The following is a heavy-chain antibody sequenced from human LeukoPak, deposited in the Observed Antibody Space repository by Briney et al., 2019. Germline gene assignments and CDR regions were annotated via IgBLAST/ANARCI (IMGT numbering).Heavy chain of an antibody. Sequence: GGSLRLSCAASGFTLSSYAMHWVRQAPGKGLEWVAVISYDGSNKYYADSVKGRFTISRDNSKNTLYLQMNSLRAEDTAVYYCARRAGAYSHPYDYWAREPWSPSP. D-gene: IGHD4/OR15-4a*01. CDR3: ARRAGAYSHPYDY. CDR2: ISYDGSNK. V-gene: IGHV3-30*14. J-gene: IGHJ4*02. CDR1: GFTLSSYA.